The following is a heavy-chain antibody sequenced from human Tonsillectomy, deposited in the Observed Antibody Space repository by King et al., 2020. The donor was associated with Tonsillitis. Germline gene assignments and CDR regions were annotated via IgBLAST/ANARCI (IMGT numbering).Heavy chain of an antibody. D-gene: IGHD2-21*01. J-gene: IGHJ4*02. Sequence: QLVQSGAEVKKPGASVKVSCKASGYTFTSDYMHWVRQAPGQGLEWMGIMIPNGGNTNYAQKFQGRVTMTWDTSTSTVYMNLTNLRSEVTAVYFCTRGRYCATHWGPGTLATVSS. V-gene: IGHV1-46*01. CDR3: TRGRYCATH. CDR2: MIPNGGNT. CDR1: GYTFTSDY.